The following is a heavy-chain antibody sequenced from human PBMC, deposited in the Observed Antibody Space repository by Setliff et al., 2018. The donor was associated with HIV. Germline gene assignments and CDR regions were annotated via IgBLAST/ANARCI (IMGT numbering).Heavy chain of an antibody. CDR3: AREPDKIAAADS. CDR2: INHRGST. CDR1: GGSFNGYF. J-gene: IGHJ4*02. Sequence: ASETLSLTCAVYGGSFNGYFWSWIRQPPGKGLEWIGEINHRGSTTYNPSLKSRVTISEDTSKKQFSLKLNSVTAADTAVYYCAREPDKIAAADSWGQGTLVTVSS. V-gene: IGHV4-34*01. D-gene: IGHD6-13*01.